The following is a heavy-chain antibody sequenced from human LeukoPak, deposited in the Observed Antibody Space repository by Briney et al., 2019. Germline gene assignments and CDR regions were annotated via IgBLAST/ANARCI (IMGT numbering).Heavy chain of an antibody. CDR2: INPNNGDT. CDR3: ANLLAAASSYYYYMDV. V-gene: IGHV1-2*02. Sequence: ASVKVSCKASGYTFTNYYLHWVRQAPGQGLEWMGWINPNNGDTNYAQKFQGRVTLTRDTSISTAYMELNGLTSDDTAVYYCANLLAAASSYYYYMDVWGRGTTVAVSS. D-gene: IGHD2-8*02. J-gene: IGHJ6*03. CDR1: GYTFTNYY.